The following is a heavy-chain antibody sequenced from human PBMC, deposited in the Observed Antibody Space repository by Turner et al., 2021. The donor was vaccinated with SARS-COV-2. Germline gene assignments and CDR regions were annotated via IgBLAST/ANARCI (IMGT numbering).Heavy chain of an antibody. CDR3: ARLMATAMYYYGMDV. J-gene: IGHJ6*02. CDR1: GGSISSSSYY. D-gene: IGHD5-18*01. Sequence: QLQLQESGPGLVKPSGSLCLTCALSGGSISSSSYYWGWIRQPPGKGLEWIGNIYYSGITYYNPSLKSRVTISVDTSKNQFSLKLSSVTAADTAVYYCARLMATAMYYYGMDVWGQGTPVTVSS. V-gene: IGHV4-39*01. CDR2: IYYSGIT.